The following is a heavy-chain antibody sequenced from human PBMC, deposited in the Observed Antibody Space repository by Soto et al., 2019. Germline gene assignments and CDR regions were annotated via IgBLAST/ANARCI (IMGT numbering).Heavy chain of an antibody. V-gene: IGHV3-48*03. D-gene: IGHD6-13*01. J-gene: IGHJ4*02. CDR3: ARLAKQDSSRDFDS. CDR1: GFPFSISE. CDR2: ISTSGVTI. Sequence: EVHLVESGGDLVKPGGSLRLACAASGFPFSISEMIWVRQAPGKGLEWISYISTSGVTIHYADSVKGRFTVSRDNAKSSLYLQMSSLRAEDTAVYFCARLAKQDSSRDFDSWGQGTVVTVSS.